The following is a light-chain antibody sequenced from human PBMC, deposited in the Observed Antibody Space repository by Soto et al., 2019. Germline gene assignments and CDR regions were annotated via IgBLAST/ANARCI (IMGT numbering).Light chain of an antibody. V-gene: IGKV1-39*01. CDR2: DAY. Sequence: DIQMTQSPSSLSAFVGDRVTIPCRASQSISTLLNWYQQKPGQAPKLLITDAYTLRTGVSSRFSGSGSGTDFTLTISSLQPEDLALYYCQQSYSIPVTFGGGTKVEI. CDR1: QSISTL. J-gene: IGKJ4*01. CDR3: QQSYSIPVT.